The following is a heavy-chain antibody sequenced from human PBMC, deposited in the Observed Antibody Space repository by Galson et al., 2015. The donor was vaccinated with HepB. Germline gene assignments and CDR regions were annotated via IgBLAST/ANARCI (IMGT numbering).Heavy chain of an antibody. D-gene: IGHD3-3*01. J-gene: IGHJ4*02. V-gene: IGHV3-53*01. CDR3: ARSWGDFWSGYYYFDY. CDR1: GFTVSSNY. Sequence: SLRLSCAASGFTVSSNYMSWVRQAPGKGLEWVSVIYSGGSTYYADSVKGRFTISRDNSKNTLYLQMNSLRAEDTAVYYCARSWGDFWSGYYYFDYWGQGTLVTVSS. CDR2: IYSGGST.